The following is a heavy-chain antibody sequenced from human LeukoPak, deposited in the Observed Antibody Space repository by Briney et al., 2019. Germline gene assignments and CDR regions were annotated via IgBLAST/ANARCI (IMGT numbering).Heavy chain of an antibody. D-gene: IGHD6-13*01. Sequence: GGSLRLSCVATGFNFYNEYMHWVRQAPGKGLEWVSSISSSSSYIYYADSVKGRFTISRDNAKNSLYLQMNSLRAEDTAVYYCARSGTAADFFDYWGQGTLVTVSS. V-gene: IGHV3-21*01. CDR1: GFNFYNEY. CDR2: ISSSSSYI. J-gene: IGHJ4*02. CDR3: ARSGTAADFFDY.